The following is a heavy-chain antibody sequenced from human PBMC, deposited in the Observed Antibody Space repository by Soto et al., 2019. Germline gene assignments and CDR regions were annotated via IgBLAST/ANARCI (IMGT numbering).Heavy chain of an antibody. J-gene: IGHJ6*02. V-gene: IGHV3-15*07. CDR1: GFTFSNAW. D-gene: IGHD6-19*01. CDR3: TTAPYSSGWYPRGYYYYGMDV. CDR2: IKSKTDGGTT. Sequence: GGSLRLSCAASGFTFSNAWMNWVRQAPGKGLEWVGRIKSKTDGGTTDYAAPVKGRFTISRDDSKNTLYLQMNSLKTEDTAVYYCTTAPYSSGWYPRGYYYYGMDVWGQGTTVTVSS.